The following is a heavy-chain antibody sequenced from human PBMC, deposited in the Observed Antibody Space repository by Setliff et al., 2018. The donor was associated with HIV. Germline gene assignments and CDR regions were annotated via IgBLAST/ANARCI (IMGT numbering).Heavy chain of an antibody. J-gene: IGHJ6*03. D-gene: IGHD2-2*01. Sequence: SVKVSCKASGGTFSSYAISWVRQAPGQGLEWMGRIIPIFDAVNYAQKFQSVSTAYLQWSSLKASDNAMYYCARHLGLPDATDYMDVWGKGTTVTVSS. CDR2: IIPIFDAV. CDR1: GGTFSSYA. CDR3: ARHLGLPDATDYMDV. V-gene: IGHV1-69*13.